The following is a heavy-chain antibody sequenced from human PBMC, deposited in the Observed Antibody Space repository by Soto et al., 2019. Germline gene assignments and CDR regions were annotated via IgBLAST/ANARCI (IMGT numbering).Heavy chain of an antibody. CDR2: IFYTGKT. V-gene: IGHV4-59*11. J-gene: IGHJ4*02. CDR3: ARTLPNRQLFDS. D-gene: IGHD1-1*01. Sequence: SETLSLTCTVSPDSLNGHYWSWLRQTPGKELEWIGYIFYTGKTNYNSSLKSRVTMTLDTFENQFSLQLTSVTSADTAVYYCARTLPNRQLFDSWSQGTLVT. CDR1: PDSLNGHY.